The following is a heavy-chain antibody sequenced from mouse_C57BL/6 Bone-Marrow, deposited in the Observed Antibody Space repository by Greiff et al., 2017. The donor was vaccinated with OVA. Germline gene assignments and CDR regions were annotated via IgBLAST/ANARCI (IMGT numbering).Heavy chain of an antibody. CDR2: ISDGGSYT. CDR3: ARERWAY. J-gene: IGHJ3*01. V-gene: IGHV5-4*01. CDR1: GFTFSSYA. Sequence: EVKVVESGGGLVKPGGSLKLSCAASGFTFSSYAMSWVRQTPEKRLEWVATISDGGSYTYYPDNVQGRFPRSRDNAKNNLYLQMSHLKSEDTAMYYCARERWAYWGQGTRVTVSA. D-gene: IGHD2-3*01.